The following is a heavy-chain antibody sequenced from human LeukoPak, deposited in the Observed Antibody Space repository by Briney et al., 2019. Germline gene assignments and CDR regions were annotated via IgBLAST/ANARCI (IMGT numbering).Heavy chain of an antibody. V-gene: IGHV3-23*01. D-gene: IGHD4-23*01. Sequence: GGSLRLSCAASGFTFSSYAMSWVRQAPGRGLEWVSSLSVSGATTYYADSVKGRFTISRDNFNNTLYLQMNNLRAEDTALYCCAAGPYGGNTPFDYWGQGTLVTISS. CDR3: AAGPYGGNTPFDY. CDR2: LSVSGATT. CDR1: GFTFSSYA. J-gene: IGHJ4*02.